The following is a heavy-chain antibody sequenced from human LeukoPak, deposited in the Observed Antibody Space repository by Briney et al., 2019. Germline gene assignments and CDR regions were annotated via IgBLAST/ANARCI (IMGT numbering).Heavy chain of an antibody. J-gene: IGHJ6*03. D-gene: IGHD3-10*01. Sequence: PGGSLRLSCAASGITFSSYAMSWVRQAPGKGLEWVSAISGSGGSTYYADSVKGRFTISRDNSKNTLYLQVNSLRAEDTAVYYCARVIAARERAWFGELRLYYYSYIDVWGKGTTVTISS. CDR1: GITFSSYA. CDR2: ISGSGGST. CDR3: ARVIAARERAWFGELRLYYYSYIDV. V-gene: IGHV3-23*01.